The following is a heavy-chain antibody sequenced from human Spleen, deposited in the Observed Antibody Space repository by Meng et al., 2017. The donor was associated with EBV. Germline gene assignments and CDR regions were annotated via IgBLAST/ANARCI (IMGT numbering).Heavy chain of an antibody. Sequence: RVVARGGGVKKPGSSGQVSGKTSGGTIRCDAVSWVRQAPGQGLEWMGGLSPMSDAPHYAQKFQGRVTMTADESTNTHYMDLSGLRFEDTAVYYCASESGRGFTPDYWGQGTLVTVSS. CDR2: LSPMSDAP. D-gene: IGHD3-10*01. J-gene: IGHJ4*02. CDR3: ASESGRGFTPDY. CDR1: GGTIRCDA. V-gene: IGHV1-69*01.